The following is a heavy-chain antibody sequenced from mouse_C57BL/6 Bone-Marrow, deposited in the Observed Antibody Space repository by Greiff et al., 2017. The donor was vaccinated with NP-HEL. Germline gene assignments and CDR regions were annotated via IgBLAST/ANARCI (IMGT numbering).Heavy chain of an antibody. D-gene: IGHD2-4*01. Sequence: GGGLVQPKGSLKLSCAASGFTFNTYAMHWVRQAPGKGLEWVARIRSKSSNYATYYADSVKDRFTIARDNSQTMLYLQKNNLKTEDTAMYYCVRDKSIYYDSPWFAYWGQGTLVTVSA. CDR2: IRSKSSNYAT. J-gene: IGHJ3*01. CDR1: GFTFNTYA. V-gene: IGHV10-3*01. CDR3: VRDKSIYYDSPWFAY.